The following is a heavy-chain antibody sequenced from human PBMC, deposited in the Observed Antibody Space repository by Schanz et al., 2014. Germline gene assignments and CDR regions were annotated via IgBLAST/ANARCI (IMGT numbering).Heavy chain of an antibody. V-gene: IGHV3-48*01. J-gene: IGHJ4*02. CDR2: IRSSSTPI. Sequence: EVHLLESGGGLVQPGGSLRLSCAASGFTFSDYSMNWVRQAPGKGPEWVSYIRSSSTPIYYADSVKGRFTISRDNAKNSLYLQMNSLRAEDTAVYRCVSSGSYSSYAFWGQGTLVTVSS. D-gene: IGHD3-10*01. CDR3: VSSGSYSSYAF. CDR1: GFTFSDYS.